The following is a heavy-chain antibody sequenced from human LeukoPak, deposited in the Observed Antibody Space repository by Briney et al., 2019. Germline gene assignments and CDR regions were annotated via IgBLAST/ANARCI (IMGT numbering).Heavy chain of an antibody. V-gene: IGHV1-69*06. J-gene: IGHJ4*02. CDR3: ARTNLGYCSGGSCYSSFDY. D-gene: IGHD2-15*01. CDR1: GGTFSSYA. CDR2: IIPIFGTA. Sequence: GASVKVSCKASGGTFSSYAISWVRQAPGQGLEWMGGIIPIFGTANYAQKFQGRVTITADKSTSTAYMELSSLRSEDTAVYYCARTNLGYCSGGSCYSSFDYWGQGTLVTVSS.